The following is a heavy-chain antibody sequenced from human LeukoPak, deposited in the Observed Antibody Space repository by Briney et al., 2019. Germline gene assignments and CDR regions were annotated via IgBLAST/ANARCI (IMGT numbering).Heavy chain of an antibody. V-gene: IGHV5-51*01. CDR3: ARTKYYYGSGNYYYYGMDV. D-gene: IGHD3-10*01. Sequence: GESLKISCKGSGYSFTSYWIGWVRQMPGKGLEWMGIIYPGDSDTRYSPSFQGQVTISADKSISTAYLQWSSLKASDTAMYYCARTKYYYGSGNYYYYGMDVWGQGTTVTVSS. CDR1: GYSFTSYW. CDR2: IYPGDSDT. J-gene: IGHJ6*02.